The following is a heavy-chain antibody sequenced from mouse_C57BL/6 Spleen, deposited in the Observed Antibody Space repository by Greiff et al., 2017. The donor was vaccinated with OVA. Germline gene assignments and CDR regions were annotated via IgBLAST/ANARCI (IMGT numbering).Heavy chain of an antibody. Sequence: QVQLKQPGAELVKPGASVKLSCKASGYTFTSYWMHWVKQRPGQGLEWIGMIHPNSGSTNYNEKFKSKATLTVDKSSSTAYMQLSSLTSEDSAVYYCAREDDSIYYAMDYWGQGTSVTVSS. CDR2: IHPNSGST. V-gene: IGHV1-64*01. J-gene: IGHJ4*01. CDR1: GYTFTSYW. CDR3: AREDDSIYYAMDY. D-gene: IGHD2-4*01.